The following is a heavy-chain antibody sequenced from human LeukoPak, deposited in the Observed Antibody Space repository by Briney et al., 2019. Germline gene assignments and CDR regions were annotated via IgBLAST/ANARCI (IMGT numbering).Heavy chain of an antibody. J-gene: IGHJ6*02. CDR3: AGSSSWYLGYYGMDV. V-gene: IGHV4-59*01. CDR1: GDSISGSY. D-gene: IGHD6-13*01. Sequence: SETLSLTCAVSGDSISGSYWSWIRQPPGKGLEWIGFLSYTGTTNYNPSLKSRVTISVDTSKNQFSLKLSSVTAADTAVYYCAGSSSWYLGYYGMDVWGQGTTVTVSS. CDR2: LSYTGTT.